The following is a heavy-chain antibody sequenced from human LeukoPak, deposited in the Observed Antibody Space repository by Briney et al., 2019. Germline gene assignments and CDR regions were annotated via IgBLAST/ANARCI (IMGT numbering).Heavy chain of an antibody. V-gene: IGHV1-2*06. D-gene: IGHD3-9*01. CDR2: INPNSGGT. J-gene: IGHJ6*03. CDR1: GYTFTRYF. CDR3: AREEQYYDILTGYYSYYYFYMDV. Sequence: ASVKVSYKPSGYTFTRYFMHGVRQAPGQRLAWMGRINPNSGGTNNEQKYYRRVTKTRDTSINTPNLDLSKRKADEPAVYYCAREEQYYDILTGYYSYYYFYMDVCGKGTTVTVSS.